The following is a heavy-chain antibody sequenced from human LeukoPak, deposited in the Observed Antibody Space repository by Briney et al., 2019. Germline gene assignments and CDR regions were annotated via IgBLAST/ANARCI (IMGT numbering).Heavy chain of an antibody. Sequence: SVKVSCKASGGTFSSYAISWVRQAPGQGLEWMGGIIPIFGTANYAQKFQGRVTITADESTSTAYMELSSLRSEDTAVYYCAREESIGSYQFLHDYWGQGTLVTVSS. D-gene: IGHD1-26*01. V-gene: IGHV1-69*01. CDR1: GGTFSSYA. J-gene: IGHJ4*02. CDR2: IIPIFGTA. CDR3: AREESIGSYQFLHDY.